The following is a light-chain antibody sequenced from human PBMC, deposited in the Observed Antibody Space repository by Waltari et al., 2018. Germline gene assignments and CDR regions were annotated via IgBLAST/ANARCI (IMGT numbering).Light chain of an antibody. V-gene: IGKV3-20*01. Sequence: IVLTQSPGTLSLSPGERATRPCRASQSVSSSSLAWPQQKPGQAPRLLIYAASRRATGIPDRISGSGSETDFTLTLSSLEPEDFAVYYCQQHGSSPFTFGQGTKVEIK. J-gene: IGKJ2*01. CDR3: QQHGSSPFT. CDR2: AAS. CDR1: QSVSSSS.